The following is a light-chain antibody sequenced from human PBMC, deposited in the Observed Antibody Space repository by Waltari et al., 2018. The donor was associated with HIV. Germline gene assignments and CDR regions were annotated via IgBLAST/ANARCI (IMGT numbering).Light chain of an antibody. Sequence: QSALTQPPSASGSLGQSVTISCTGTSTDISGYDYVSWYQQPPGKAPKLLSYEVNKRHSRGPDRFSASRSDNRASPTVSGLQYEDEAEYYCSSYTDFNTPHVFGTGTKVTVL. CDR2: EVN. CDR1: STDISGYDY. V-gene: IGLV2-8*01. J-gene: IGLJ1*01. CDR3: SSYTDFNTPHV.